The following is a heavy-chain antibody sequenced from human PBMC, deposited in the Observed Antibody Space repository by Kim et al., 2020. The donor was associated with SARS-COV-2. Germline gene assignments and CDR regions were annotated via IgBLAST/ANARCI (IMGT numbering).Heavy chain of an antibody. CDR1: GFTFSSYG. J-gene: IGHJ6*02. Sequence: GGSLRLSCAASGFTFSSYGMHWVRQAPGKGLEWVADIWYDGSNKYYADSVKGRFTISRDNSKNTLYLQMNSLRAEDTAVYYCARDGALRGGMDVWGQGTTVTVSS. D-gene: IGHD3-10*01. V-gene: IGHV3-33*01. CDR2: IWYDGSNK. CDR3: ARDGALRGGMDV.